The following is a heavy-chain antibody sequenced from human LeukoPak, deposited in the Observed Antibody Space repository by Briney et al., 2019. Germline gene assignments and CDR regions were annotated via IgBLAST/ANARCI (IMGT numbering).Heavy chain of an antibody. Sequence: PGGSLRPSCAASGFIFSSYAMNWVRQAPGKGLEWVSSFSGSGGSTYYADSVKGRFTISRDNSKNTLYLQMNSLKDEDTAVYYCAKGSGNYWWGNYFDYWGQGTLVTVSS. CDR2: FSGSGGST. V-gene: IGHV3-23*01. CDR3: AKGSGNYWWGNYFDY. CDR1: GFIFSSYA. J-gene: IGHJ4*02. D-gene: IGHD1-26*01.